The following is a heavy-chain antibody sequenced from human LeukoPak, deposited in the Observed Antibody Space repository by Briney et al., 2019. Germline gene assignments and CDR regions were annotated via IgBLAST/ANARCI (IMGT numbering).Heavy chain of an antibody. J-gene: IGHJ4*02. CDR3: AKRGVVIRVILVGFHKEAYYFDS. D-gene: IGHD3-22*01. Sequence: AGGSLRLSCAVSGITLSNYGMSWVRQAPGKGLEWVAGISGSGASTKYADSVKGRFTISRDNSKSTLYLQMNGLRVEDTAVYFCAKRGVVIRVILVGFHKEAYYFDSWGQGALVTVSS. CDR2: ISGSGAST. V-gene: IGHV3-23*01. CDR1: GITLSNYG.